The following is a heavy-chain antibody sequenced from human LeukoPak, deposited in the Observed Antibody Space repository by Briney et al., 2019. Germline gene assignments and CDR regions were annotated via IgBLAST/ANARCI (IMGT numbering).Heavy chain of an antibody. CDR1: GFTFSSYS. J-gene: IGHJ4*02. CDR3: ARDLVGYGGGSDY. V-gene: IGHV3-30*04. D-gene: IGHD4-23*01. CDR2: ISYDGSNK. Sequence: GGSLRLSCAVSGFTFSSYSIHWVRQVSGKGLEWVAVISYDGSNKYYADSVKGRFTISRDNSRHTVYLQMNSPRAEDTAVYSCARDLVGYGGGSDYWGQGTLVTVSS.